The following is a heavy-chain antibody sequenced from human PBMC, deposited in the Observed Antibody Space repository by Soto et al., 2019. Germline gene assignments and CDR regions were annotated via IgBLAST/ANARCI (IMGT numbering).Heavy chain of an antibody. J-gene: IGHJ6*02. CDR3: ARGGTTAVRKGAGFDYYYYGMDV. CDR1: GGSISSGGYS. Sequence: PSETLSLTCAVSGGSISSGGYSWSWIRQPPGKGLEWIGYMYHSGSTYYNPSLKSRVTISIDRSKNQFSLKLSSVTAADTAVYSCARGGTTAVRKGAGFDYYYYGMDVWGQGTTVTVSS. V-gene: IGHV4-30-2*01. CDR2: MYHSGST. D-gene: IGHD1-1*01.